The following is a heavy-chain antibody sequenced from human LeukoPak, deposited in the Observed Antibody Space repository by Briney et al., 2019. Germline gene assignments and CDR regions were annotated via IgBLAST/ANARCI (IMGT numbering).Heavy chain of an antibody. V-gene: IGHV4-59*01. CDR3: ARVGAVGFPLDY. CDR1: GGSISSYY. J-gene: IGHJ4*02. Sequence: SETLSLTCTVSGGSISSYYWSWIRQPPGKGMEWIGYINYSGSTNYNPSLKSRLTISVDTSKNQFSLKLSSVTAADTAVYYCARVGAVGFPLDYWGQGTLVTVSS. D-gene: IGHD1-26*01. CDR2: INYSGST.